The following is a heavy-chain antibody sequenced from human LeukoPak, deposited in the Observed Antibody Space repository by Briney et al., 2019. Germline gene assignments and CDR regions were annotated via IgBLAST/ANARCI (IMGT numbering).Heavy chain of an antibody. CDR3: AKDSTAAVAGLDV. J-gene: IGHJ6*02. CDR1: GFTFDDYA. CDR2: ISLNSVSI. Sequence: GGSLRLSCAASGFTFDDYAMLWVRQAPGKGLEWVSGISLNSVSIGYADSVKGRFTISRNNAENSLYLQMNSLRAEDTALYYCAKDSTAAVAGLDVWGQGTTVTVSS. D-gene: IGHD6-13*01. V-gene: IGHV3-9*01.